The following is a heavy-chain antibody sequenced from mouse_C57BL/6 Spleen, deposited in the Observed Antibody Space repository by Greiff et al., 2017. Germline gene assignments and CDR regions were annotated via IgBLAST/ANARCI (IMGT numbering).Heavy chain of an antibody. V-gene: IGHV5-4*03. D-gene: IGHD2-5*01. CDR2: ISDGGSYT. Sequence: DVKLVESGGGLVKPGGSLKLSCAASGFTFSSYAMSWVRQTPEKRLEWVATISDGGSYTYYPDNVKGRFTISRDNAKNNLYLQLSHLKSEDTAMYYWARGLPYYSNDGCFDVWGTGTTVTVSS. CDR3: ARGLPYYSNDGCFDV. J-gene: IGHJ1*03. CDR1: GFTFSSYA.